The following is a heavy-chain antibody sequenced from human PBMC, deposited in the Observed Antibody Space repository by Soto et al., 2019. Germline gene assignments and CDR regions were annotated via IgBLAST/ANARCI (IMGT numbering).Heavy chain of an antibody. CDR2: IRAKAYGGAT. Sequence: GGSLRLSCTTSGFTFGDYAMGWFRQAPGKGLEWVSFIRAKAYGGATAYAASVKGRFAISRDDSRGIAYLQMDSLRPEDTGVYYCSRDVITPLAGFQXWGQGTLVTVSX. J-gene: IGHJ4*02. CDR3: SRDVITPLAGFQX. CDR1: GFTFGDYA. D-gene: IGHD6-19*01. V-gene: IGHV3-49*03.